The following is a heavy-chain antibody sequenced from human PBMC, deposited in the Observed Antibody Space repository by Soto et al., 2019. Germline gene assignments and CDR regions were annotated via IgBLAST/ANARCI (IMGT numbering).Heavy chain of an antibody. D-gene: IGHD1-26*01. CDR1: GFTFSSYA. CDR2: ISGSGGST. CDR3: TTDLRWELLWLLDY. V-gene: IGHV3-23*01. Sequence: PGGSLRLSCAASGFTFSSYAMSWVRQAPGKGLEWVSAISGSGGSTYYADSVKGRFTISRDNSKNTLYLQMNSLRAEDTAVYYCTTDLRWELLWLLDYWGQGTLVTVSS. J-gene: IGHJ4*02.